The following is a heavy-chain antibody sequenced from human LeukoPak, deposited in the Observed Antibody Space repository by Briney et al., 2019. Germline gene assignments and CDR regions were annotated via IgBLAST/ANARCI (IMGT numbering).Heavy chain of an antibody. Sequence: GGSLRLSCAASGFTFSSYAMHWVRQAPGKGLEWVAVISYDGSNKYYADSVKGRFTISRDNSKNTLYLQMNSLRAEDTAVYYCAKVSSRIVVVVAANDYWGQGTLVAVSS. D-gene: IGHD2-15*01. CDR1: GFTFSSYA. CDR3: AKVSSRIVVVVAANDY. CDR2: ISYDGSNK. V-gene: IGHV3-30-3*01. J-gene: IGHJ4*02.